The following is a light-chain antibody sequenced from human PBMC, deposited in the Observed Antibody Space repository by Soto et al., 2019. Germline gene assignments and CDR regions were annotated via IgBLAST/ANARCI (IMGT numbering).Light chain of an antibody. J-gene: IGLJ2*01. CDR2: EVS. V-gene: IGLV2-14*01. CDR1: SSDVGGYNY. Sequence: QSALTQPASVSGSPGQSITISCTGTSSDVGGYNYVSWYQQHPGKAPKLMIYEVSNRPSGVSNRFSGSKSGNTASLTISGLQTEDEADYYCCSYAGSSNLVAFGGGTKLTVL. CDR3: CSYAGSSNLVA.